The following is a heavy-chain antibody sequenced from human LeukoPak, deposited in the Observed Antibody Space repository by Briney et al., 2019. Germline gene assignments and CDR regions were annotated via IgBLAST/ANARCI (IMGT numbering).Heavy chain of an antibody. CDR3: AISPSRVVIDNY. J-gene: IGHJ4*02. V-gene: IGHV3-23*01. CDR2: IGNSDGSK. Sequence: GGSLRLSCAASGFTFSIYVMSWVRQAPGKGLEWVSAIGNSDGSKFYADSVQGRFTISRDNSKNTLYLQMNSLRVEDTAVYYCAISPSRVVIDNYWGQGTLVTVSS. D-gene: IGHD3-3*01. CDR1: GFTFSIYV.